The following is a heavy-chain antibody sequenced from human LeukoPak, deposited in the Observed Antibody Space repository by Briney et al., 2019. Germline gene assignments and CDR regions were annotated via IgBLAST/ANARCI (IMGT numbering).Heavy chain of an antibody. D-gene: IGHD6-13*01. Sequence: PSETLSLTCAVYGGSFSGYYWSWIRQPPGKGLEWIGEINHSGSTNYNPSLKSRVTISVDTSKNQFPLKLSSVTAADTAVYYCAREGDSNSVGWFDPWGQGTLVTVSS. CDR1: GGSFSGYY. CDR3: AREGDSNSVGWFDP. V-gene: IGHV4-34*01. J-gene: IGHJ5*02. CDR2: INHSGST.